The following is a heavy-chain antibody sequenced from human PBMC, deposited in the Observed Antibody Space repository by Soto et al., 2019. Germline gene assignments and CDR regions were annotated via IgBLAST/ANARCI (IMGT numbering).Heavy chain of an antibody. CDR2: IWYDGSNK. Sequence: GGSLSLSCAASGFTFSSYGMHWVRQAPGKGLEWVAVIWYDGSNKYYADSVKGRFTISRDNSKNTLYLQMNSLRAEDTAVYYCARDARIEDAFDIWGQGTMVTVSS. J-gene: IGHJ3*02. CDR1: GFTFSSYG. V-gene: IGHV3-33*01. D-gene: IGHD2-15*01. CDR3: ARDARIEDAFDI.